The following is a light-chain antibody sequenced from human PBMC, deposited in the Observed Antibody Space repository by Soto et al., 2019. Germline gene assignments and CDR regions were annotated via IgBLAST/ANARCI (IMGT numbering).Light chain of an antibody. J-gene: IGKJ1*01. CDR3: QQYGSSPWT. V-gene: IGKV3-20*01. CDR2: LAS. CDR1: QSVTNNY. Sequence: EIVLTQFPGTLSLSPGERATLSCRASQSVTNNYLAWYQQKTGQTPRLIVYLASSRAPGNPDRFSGSGSGTHFTLTIRRVEPEDFAVYYCQQYGSSPWTFGQGTKVEIK.